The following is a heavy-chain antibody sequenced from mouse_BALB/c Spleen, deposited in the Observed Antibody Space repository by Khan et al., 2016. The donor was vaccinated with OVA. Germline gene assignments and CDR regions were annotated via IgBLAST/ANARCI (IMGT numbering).Heavy chain of an antibody. V-gene: IGHV3-2*02. CDR3: ASKNYCGCVVDY. J-gene: IGHJ4*01. CDR1: GFSITTNYA. CDR2: ISYSSST. D-gene: IGHD1-2*01. Sequence: EVQLQESGPGLVKPSQSLSLTCTVTGFSITTNYARDWLRQFPGNKLEWMGYISYSSSTCNYPFLYSLISITRHTSNHQFFLQLNSVTTEDTATYYCASKNYCGCVVDYWGQGTSVTVSS.